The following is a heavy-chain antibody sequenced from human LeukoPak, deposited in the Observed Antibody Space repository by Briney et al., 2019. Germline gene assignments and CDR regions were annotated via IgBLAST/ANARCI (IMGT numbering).Heavy chain of an antibody. CDR1: GFTFNNYW. CDR3: ARGDGYNWEYYFDY. J-gene: IGHJ4*02. D-gene: IGHD5-24*01. Sequence: AGGSLRLSCAASGFTFNNYWMHWVRQAPGKGLVWVSRISSDGSGTRYADSVRGRFTISGDNAKNTLDLQMNSLRAEDTAVYYCARGDGYNWEYYFDYWGQGTLVTVSS. V-gene: IGHV3-74*01. CDR2: ISSDGSGT.